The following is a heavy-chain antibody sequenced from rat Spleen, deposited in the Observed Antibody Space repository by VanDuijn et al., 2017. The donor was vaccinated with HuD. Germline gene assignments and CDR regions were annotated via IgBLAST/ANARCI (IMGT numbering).Heavy chain of an antibody. CDR2: INYDGSRT. V-gene: IGHV5-29*01. J-gene: IGHJ2*01. CDR3: ARSVFDY. Sequence: EVQLVESGGGIVQPGRAMKLSCAASGFTFSNYDMAWVRQAPTKGLEWVATINYDGSRTDYRDSVKGRFTISRDNAKSTLYLQMDSLRSEDTATYYCARSVFDYWGQGVMVTVSS. CDR1: GFTFSNYD.